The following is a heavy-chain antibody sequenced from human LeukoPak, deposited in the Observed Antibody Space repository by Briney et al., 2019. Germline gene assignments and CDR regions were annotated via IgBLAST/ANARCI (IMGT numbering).Heavy chain of an antibody. J-gene: IGHJ4*02. D-gene: IGHD1-26*01. CDR2: ITGSTTYI. CDR1: GFTFSDYW. Sequence: GGSLRLSCAASGFTFSDYWMTWVRQAPGKGLDWVATITGSTTYIYYSESVKGRFIISRDNAKNSLYLQMNSLRVEDTGVYYCVPSATDYWGQGTLVTVSS. V-gene: IGHV3-21*01. CDR3: VPSATDY.